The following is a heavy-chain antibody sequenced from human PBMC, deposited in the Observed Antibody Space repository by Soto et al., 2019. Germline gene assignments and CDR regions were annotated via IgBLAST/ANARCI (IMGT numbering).Heavy chain of an antibody. CDR2: ISGGGNT. J-gene: IGHJ4*02. CDR3: AKENLQWLVGLFDS. Sequence: GGSLRLSCTTSGFTFSTYAMNWVRQAPGKGLEWVSGISGGGNTYYADSVKGRFTTSRDNSKNTLYLQMTSLRAEDTAIYYCAKENLQWLVGLFDSWGQGTLVTVCS. CDR1: GFTFSTYA. D-gene: IGHD6-19*01. V-gene: IGHV3-23*01.